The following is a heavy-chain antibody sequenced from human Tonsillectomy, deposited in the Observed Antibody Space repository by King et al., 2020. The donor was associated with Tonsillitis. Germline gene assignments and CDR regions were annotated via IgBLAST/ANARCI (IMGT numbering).Heavy chain of an antibody. CDR2: INPSGGST. V-gene: IGHV1-46*01. Sequence: QGQLVQSGAEVKKPGASVKVSCKASGYTFTSYYMHWVRQAPGQGLEWMGIINPSGGSTSYAQKFQGRVTLTRDTSTSTVYMELSSLGSEDAAVYYCAAGVGGSYVWGSVWGKGTTVTVSS. D-gene: IGHD3-16*01. CDR3: AAGVGGSYVWGSV. CDR1: GYTFTSYY. J-gene: IGHJ6*04.